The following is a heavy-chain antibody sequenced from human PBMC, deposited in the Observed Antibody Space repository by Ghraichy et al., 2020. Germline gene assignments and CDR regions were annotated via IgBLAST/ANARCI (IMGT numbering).Heavy chain of an antibody. CDR2: ISAYNGNT. CDR1: GYTFTSYG. CDR3: ARDSEWELLPRSGYFDY. D-gene: IGHD1-26*01. J-gene: IGHJ4*02. Sequence: ASVKVSCKASGYTFTSYGISWVRQAPGQGLEWMGWISAYNGNTNYAQKLQGRVTMTTDTSTSTAYMELRSLRSDDTAVYYCARDSEWELLPRSGYFDYWGQGTLVTVSS. V-gene: IGHV1-18*04.